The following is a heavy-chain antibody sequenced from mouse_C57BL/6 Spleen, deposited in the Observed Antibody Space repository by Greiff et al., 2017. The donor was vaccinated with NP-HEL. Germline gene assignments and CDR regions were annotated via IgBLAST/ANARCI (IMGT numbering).Heavy chain of an antibody. CDR1: GFTFSSYA. CDR3: ARDGWDDY. Sequence: EVQLVESGGGLVKPGGSLKLSCAASGFTFSSYAMSWVRQTPEKRLEWVATISDGGSYTYYPDNVKGRFTISRDNAKNNLYLQMSHLKSEDTAMYYCARDGWDDYWGQGTTLTVSS. CDR2: ISDGGSYT. J-gene: IGHJ2*01. V-gene: IGHV5-4*01. D-gene: IGHD4-1*01.